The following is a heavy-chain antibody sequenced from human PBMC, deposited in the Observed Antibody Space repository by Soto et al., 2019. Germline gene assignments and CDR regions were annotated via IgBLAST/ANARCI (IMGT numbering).Heavy chain of an antibody. J-gene: IGHJ5*02. V-gene: IGHV4-39*01. Sequence: PSETLSLTCTVSGGSVSSSSFYWGWVRQPPGKGLEWIGSISYGGSTYYIPSLKSRVTMSVDTSTNQLSLNLNSVTAADTALYFCARHRRETGTYAQPLDPWGQGTLVTVS. CDR2: ISYGGST. CDR1: GGSVSSSSFY. D-gene: IGHD1-1*01. CDR3: ARHRRETGTYAQPLDP.